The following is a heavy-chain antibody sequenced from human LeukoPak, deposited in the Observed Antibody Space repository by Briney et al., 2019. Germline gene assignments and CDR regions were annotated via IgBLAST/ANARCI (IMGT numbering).Heavy chain of an antibody. CDR3: VTSKGAGYFDY. Sequence: GGSLRLSCAASGFTFSTYGMRWVRQAPGKGLEWVSFIRNNGDNKYYADSVRGRFTISRDNSKNTLYLQMNTLRTDDTAVYYCVTSKGAGYFDYWGQGTLVTVSS. J-gene: IGHJ4*02. CDR1: GFTFSTYG. CDR2: IRNNGDNK. D-gene: IGHD6-19*01. V-gene: IGHV3-30*02.